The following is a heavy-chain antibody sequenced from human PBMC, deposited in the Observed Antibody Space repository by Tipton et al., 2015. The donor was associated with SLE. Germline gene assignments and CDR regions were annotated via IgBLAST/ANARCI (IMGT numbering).Heavy chain of an antibody. CDR1: GFTFSSYT. Sequence: SLRLSCAASGFTFSSYTMHWVRQAPGKGLEWVAVVSYGGSNKYYADSVKGRFTISRDNSKNTLSLQMSSLRAEDTAVYYCARSGGNGDFEYWGQGTLVTVSS. CDR3: ARSGGNGDFEY. J-gene: IGHJ4*02. CDR2: VSYGGSNK. V-gene: IGHV3-30*04. D-gene: IGHD4-23*01.